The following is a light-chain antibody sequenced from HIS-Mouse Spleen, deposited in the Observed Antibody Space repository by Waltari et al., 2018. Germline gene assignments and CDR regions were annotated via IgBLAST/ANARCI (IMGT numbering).Light chain of an antibody. CDR2: EGS. V-gene: IGLV2-23*01. Sequence: QSITISCTGTSSDVGSYNLVSWYQQHPGKAPKLMIYEGSKRLSGVSNRFSGSKSGNTASLTISGLQAEDEADYYCCSYAGSRVFGGGTKLTVL. J-gene: IGLJ3*02. CDR1: SSDVGSYNL. CDR3: CSYAGSRV.